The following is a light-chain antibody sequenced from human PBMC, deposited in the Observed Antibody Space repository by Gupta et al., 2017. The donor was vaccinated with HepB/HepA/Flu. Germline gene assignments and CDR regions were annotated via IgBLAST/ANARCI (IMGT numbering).Light chain of an antibody. CDR1: QSLLHSDGNTY. CDR2: KVS. CDR3: WQHKHSPLFT. V-gene: IGKV2-30*02. Sequence: DVVMTQSPLSLSVTLGQTASISCRSSQSLLHSDGNTYLHWFHQRPRQSPTRLIYKVSYRDAGVQERFSGGGWGKNVVIDTISGEEDEVGGEYYWQHKHSPLFTFGQGTQLEI. J-gene: IGKJ5*01.